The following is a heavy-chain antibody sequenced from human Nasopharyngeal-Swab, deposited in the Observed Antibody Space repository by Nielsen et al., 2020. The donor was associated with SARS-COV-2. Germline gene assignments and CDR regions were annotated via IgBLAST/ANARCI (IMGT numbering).Heavy chain of an antibody. J-gene: IGHJ5*02. D-gene: IGHD6-19*01. CDR3: ARTWAVAGGFDP. Sequence: WIRQCPGKALEWLAHIFSNDEKSYSTSLKSRLTISKDTSKSQVVLTMTNMDPVDTATYYCARTWAVAGGFDPWGQGTLVTVSS. V-gene: IGHV2-26*01. CDR2: IFSNDEK.